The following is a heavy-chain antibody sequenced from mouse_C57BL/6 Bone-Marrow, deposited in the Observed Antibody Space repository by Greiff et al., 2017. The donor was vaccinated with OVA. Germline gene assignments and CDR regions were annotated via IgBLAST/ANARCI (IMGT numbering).Heavy chain of an antibody. D-gene: IGHD2-5*01. CDR2: IDPENGDT. V-gene: IGHV14-4*01. CDR1: GFNIKDDY. Sequence: VQLQQSGAELVRPGASVKLSCTASGFNIKDDYMHWVKQRPEQGLEWIGWIDPENGDTEYASKFQGKATITADPSSNTAYLQLSSLTSEDTAVYYCTRGVYYSNSGAMDYWGQGTSVTVSS. J-gene: IGHJ4*01. CDR3: TRGVYYSNSGAMDY.